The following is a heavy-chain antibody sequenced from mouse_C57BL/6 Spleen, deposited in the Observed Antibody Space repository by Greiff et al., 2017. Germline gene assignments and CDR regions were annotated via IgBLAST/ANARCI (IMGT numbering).Heavy chain of an antibody. Sequence: EVQLQQSGPELVKPGASVKISCKASGYTFTDYYMNWVKQSHGKSLEWIGDINPNNGGTSYNQKFKGKATLTVDKSSSTAYMELRSLTSEDSAVYYCARGGDGFAYWGQGTLVTVSA. CDR1: GYTFTDYY. J-gene: IGHJ3*01. CDR2: INPNNGGT. CDR3: ARGGDGFAY. V-gene: IGHV1-26*01.